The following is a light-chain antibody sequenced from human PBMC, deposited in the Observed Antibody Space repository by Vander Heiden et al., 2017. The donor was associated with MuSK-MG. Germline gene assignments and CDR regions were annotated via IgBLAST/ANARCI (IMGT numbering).Light chain of an antibody. Sequence: IQMTQSPSSLSASVGDRVTITRRASQRVSSFLTWYQQKPGKAPSLLIYAASTMQSGVPSRFSGSGSGTDFHLTINSLQPEDFAIYYCQQSYTVPWTFGQGTKVGI. J-gene: IGKJ1*01. V-gene: IGKV1-39*01. CDR1: QRVSSF. CDR3: QQSYTVPWT. CDR2: AAS.